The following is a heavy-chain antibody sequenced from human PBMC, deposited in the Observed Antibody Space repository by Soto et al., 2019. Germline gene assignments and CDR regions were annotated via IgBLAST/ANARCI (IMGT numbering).Heavy chain of an antibody. CDR1: GFTVSGNY. J-gene: IGHJ5*02. D-gene: IGHD2-21*02. CDR2: IFSGDNT. V-gene: IGHV3-53*01. Sequence: EVQLVESGGGLIQPGGSVRLSCAASGFTVSGNYITWVRQAPGKGLEWVSVIFSGDNTYYSDSVKGRFTISRDNSKNTVYLQMNRLRGDDTAVYFCATGLTLPVRPSFDTWGQGTLLTVSS. CDR3: ATGLTLPVRPSFDT.